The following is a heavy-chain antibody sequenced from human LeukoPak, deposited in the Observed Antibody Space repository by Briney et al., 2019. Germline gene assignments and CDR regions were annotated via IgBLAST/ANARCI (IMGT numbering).Heavy chain of an antibody. V-gene: IGHV1-2*06. CDR2: INPNNGAT. CDR3: TRETGSYHGNDY. Sequence: WASVKVSCEASGYTFTGYYMHWVRQAPGQGLEWMGRINPNNGATNYAQKLQGRVTITGDTSISTAYMELSSLRSDDTAVYYCTRETGSYHGNDYWGQGTLVTVSS. J-gene: IGHJ4*02. CDR1: GYTFTGYY. D-gene: IGHD1-26*01.